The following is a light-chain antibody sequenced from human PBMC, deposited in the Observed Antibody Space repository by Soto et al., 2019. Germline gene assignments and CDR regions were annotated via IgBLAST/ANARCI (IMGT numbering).Light chain of an antibody. CDR2: GES. Sequence: EIVLTQSPGTLSLSPGERATLSCRASQGVSSSYLAWYHQKPGQAPRLLIYGESSRATGIPDRFSGSGSGTDFTLTISRREPEDSAVYYCQQYASSPWTFGQGTKVEIK. V-gene: IGKV3-20*01. J-gene: IGKJ1*01. CDR3: QQYASSPWT. CDR1: QGVSSSY.